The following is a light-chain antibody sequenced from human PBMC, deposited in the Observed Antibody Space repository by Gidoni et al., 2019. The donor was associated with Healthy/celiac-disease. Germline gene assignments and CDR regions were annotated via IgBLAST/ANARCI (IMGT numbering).Light chain of an antibody. Sequence: QSALTQPASVSGSPGQSITISCTGTSSDVGSYNYVSWYQQHPGKAPKLMIYDVSNRPSGVSNRFSGSKSGNTASLTISGLQAEDEADYYCSSYTSSSTPYWVFGGGTKLTVL. CDR1: SSDVGSYNY. V-gene: IGLV2-14*01. CDR3: SSYTSSSTPYWV. CDR2: DVS. J-gene: IGLJ3*02.